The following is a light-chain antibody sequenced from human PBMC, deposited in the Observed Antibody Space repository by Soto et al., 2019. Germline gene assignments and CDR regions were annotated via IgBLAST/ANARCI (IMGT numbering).Light chain of an antibody. V-gene: IGKV3-20*01. CDR3: QQSGSSPLT. Sequence: EIVLTQSPGTLSLSPGERATLSCRASHSVSSSYLAWYQQKPGQAPRLLAHGASSRATGIADRFSGSGSGTDFTLTSSRLEQEDFAVYYCQQSGSSPLTFGGGTKVEIK. CDR1: HSVSSSY. J-gene: IGKJ4*01. CDR2: GAS.